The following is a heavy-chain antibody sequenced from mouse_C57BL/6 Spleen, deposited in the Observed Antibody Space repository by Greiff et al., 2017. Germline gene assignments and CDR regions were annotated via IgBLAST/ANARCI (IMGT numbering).Heavy chain of an antibody. CDR2: ISSGGSYT. J-gene: IGHJ2*01. V-gene: IGHV5-6*02. CDR1: GFTFSSYG. Sequence: DVMLVESGGDLVKPGGSLKLSCAASGFTFSSYGMSWVRQTPDKRLEWVATISSGGSYTYYPDSVKGRFTISRDNAKNTLYLQMSSLESEDTAMYYCARQGGSYFDYWGQGTTLTVSS. CDR3: ARQGGSYFDY.